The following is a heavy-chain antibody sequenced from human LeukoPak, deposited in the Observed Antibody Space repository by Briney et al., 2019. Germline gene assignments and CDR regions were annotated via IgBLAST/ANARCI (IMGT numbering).Heavy chain of an antibody. J-gene: IGHJ6*02. D-gene: IGHD5-12*01. CDR3: ARATEWLPHYYYGMDV. CDR2: TYYRSKWYN. V-gene: IGHV6-1*01. Sequence: SQTLSLTCAISGDSVSSNSAAWNWIRQSPSRGLEWLGRTYYRSKWYNDYAVSVKSRITINPDTSKNQFSLQLNSVTPEDTAVYYCARATEWLPHYYYGMDVWGQGTTVTVSS. CDR1: GDSVSSNSAA.